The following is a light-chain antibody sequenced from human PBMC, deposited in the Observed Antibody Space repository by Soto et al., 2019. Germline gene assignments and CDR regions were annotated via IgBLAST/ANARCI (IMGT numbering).Light chain of an antibody. CDR2: DAS. Sequence: EVVMTQSPVTLSLSPGERATLSCRASQSVSSNLAWYQQKPGQAPWLLIYDASNRATGIPARFSGSGSGTDFTLTISSLEPEDFAVYYCQQRSNWPKITFGPGTKVDIK. CDR1: QSVSSN. J-gene: IGKJ3*01. V-gene: IGKV3-11*01. CDR3: QQRSNWPKIT.